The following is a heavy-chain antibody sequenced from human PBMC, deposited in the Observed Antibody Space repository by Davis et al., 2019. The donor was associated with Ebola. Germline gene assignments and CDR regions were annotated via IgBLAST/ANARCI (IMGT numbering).Heavy chain of an antibody. CDR2: VNDGGGG. J-gene: IGHJ4*02. CDR1: GEPFSGYY. CDR3: ARVGLSSGWTFDS. Sequence: MPSETLSLTCAVYGEPFSGYYWSWIRQSPEKGLEWIGEVNDGGGGTYNPSLKSRVTISIDKLRNQFSLKLNSVTAADTAVYYCARVGLSSGWTFDSWGQGTLVIVSS. D-gene: IGHD6-19*01. V-gene: IGHV4-34*01.